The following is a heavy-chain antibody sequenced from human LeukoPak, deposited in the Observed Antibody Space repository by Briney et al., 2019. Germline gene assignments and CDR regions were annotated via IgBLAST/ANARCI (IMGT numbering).Heavy chain of an antibody. CDR2: IKQDGSEK. D-gene: IGHD6-13*01. J-gene: IGHJ3*02. CDR3: ARTGYSKIPDAFDI. Sequence: PGGSLRLSCAASGLSFSSYWMSCVRQAPGKGLEWVANIKQDGSEKYYVDSVKGRFTISRDNAKNSLYLQMNSLRAEDTAVYYCARTGYSKIPDAFDIWGQGTMVTVSS. CDR1: GLSFSSYW. V-gene: IGHV3-7*01.